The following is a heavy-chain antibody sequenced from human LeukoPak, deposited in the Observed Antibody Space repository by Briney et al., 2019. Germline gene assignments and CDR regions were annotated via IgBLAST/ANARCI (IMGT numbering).Heavy chain of an antibody. J-gene: IGHJ4*02. CDR1: GFTVSSYG. D-gene: IGHD2-15*01. V-gene: IGHV3-30*03. CDR3: SSLLGYCSGGSCYYFDY. CDR2: ISYDGSNK. Sequence: GGSLRLSCAAPGFTVSSYGMHWVRQAPGKGLEWVAVISYDGSNKYYADSVKGRFTISRDNSKNTLYLQMNSLRAEDTAVYYCSSLLGYCSGGSCYYFDYWGQGTLVTVSS.